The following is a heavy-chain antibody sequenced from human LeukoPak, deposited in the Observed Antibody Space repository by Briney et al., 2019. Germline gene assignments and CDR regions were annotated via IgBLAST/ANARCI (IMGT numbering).Heavy chain of an antibody. Sequence: PSETLSLTCAVYGGSFSGYYWSWIRQPPGKGLEWIGEINYSGSTNYNPSLKSRVTISVDTSKNQFSLKLSSVTAADTAVYYCARSNWFYCSSTSCYAGGAFDIWGQGTMVTVSS. CDR2: INYSGST. CDR1: GGSFSGYY. CDR3: ARSNWFYCSSTSCYAGGAFDI. D-gene: IGHD2-2*01. V-gene: IGHV4-34*01. J-gene: IGHJ3*02.